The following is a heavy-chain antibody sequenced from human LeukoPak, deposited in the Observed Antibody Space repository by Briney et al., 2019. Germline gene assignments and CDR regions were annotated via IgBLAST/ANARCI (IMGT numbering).Heavy chain of an antibody. D-gene: IGHD6-13*01. Sequence: GGSLRLSCAASGLTFGTYWMSWVRQAPGKGLEWVANIKQDGSEKYYVDSVKGRFTISRDNAKQSLYLQMNSLRAEDTAVYYCATQNTGYSSSWYEGNWFGPWGQGTLVTVSS. CDR3: ATQNTGYSSSWYEGNWFGP. J-gene: IGHJ5*02. V-gene: IGHV3-7*03. CDR2: IKQDGSEK. CDR1: GLTFGTYW.